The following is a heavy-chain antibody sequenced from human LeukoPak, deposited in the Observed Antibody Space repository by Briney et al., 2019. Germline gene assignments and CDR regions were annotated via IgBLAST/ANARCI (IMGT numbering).Heavy chain of an antibody. D-gene: IGHD4-11*01. Sequence: PSETLSLTCTASGGSISSGGYYWSWIRQHPGKGLEWIGYIYYSGSTYYNPSLKSRVTISVDTSKNQFSLKLSSVTAADTAVYYCAVTVTKGWWFDPWGQGTLVTVSS. CDR2: IYYSGST. J-gene: IGHJ5*02. CDR3: AVTVTKGWWFDP. V-gene: IGHV4-31*03. CDR1: GGSISSGGYY.